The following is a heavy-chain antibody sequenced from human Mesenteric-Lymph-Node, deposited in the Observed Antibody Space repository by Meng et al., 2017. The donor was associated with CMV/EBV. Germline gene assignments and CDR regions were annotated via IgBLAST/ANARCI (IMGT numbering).Heavy chain of an antibody. V-gene: IGHV3-7*03. CDR1: GFTFSSHW. CDR2: IKEDGSDK. D-gene: IGHD3-10*01. J-gene: IGHJ6*02. CDR3: AKGAMVRGVIPTGRRSTYFKNYYYYDLDV. Sequence: GGSLRLSCTASGFTFSSHWMNWVRQAPGKGLEWVANIKEDGSDKKYVDSVKGRFAISRDNAKNSLYLRMDSLRSEDTAFYYCAKGAMVRGVIPTGRRSTYFKNYYYYDLDVWGPGTTVTVSS.